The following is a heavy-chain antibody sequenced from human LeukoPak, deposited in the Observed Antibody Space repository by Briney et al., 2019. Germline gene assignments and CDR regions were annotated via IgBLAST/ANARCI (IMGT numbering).Heavy chain of an antibody. CDR2: ISGSGGST. Sequence: GGSLRLSCAASAFTFSTYSMSWDRQAPGKGLEWVSAISGSGGSTYYADSVKGRFTISRDNSKNTLYLQMNSLRAEDTAVYYCAKDCGDYGDFQFDYWGQGTLVTVSS. V-gene: IGHV3-23*01. J-gene: IGHJ4*02. CDR3: AKDCGDYGDFQFDY. CDR1: AFTFSTYS. D-gene: IGHD4-17*01.